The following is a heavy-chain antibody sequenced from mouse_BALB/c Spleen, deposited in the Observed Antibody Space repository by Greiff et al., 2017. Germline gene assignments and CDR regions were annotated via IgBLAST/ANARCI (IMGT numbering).Heavy chain of an antibody. CDR2: ISSGGGST. D-gene: IGHD1-1*01. J-gene: IGHJ1*01. CDR1: GFAFSSYD. Sequence: EVQVVESGGGLVKPGGSLKLSCAASGFAFSSYDMSWVRQTPEKRLEWVAYISSGGGSTYYPDTVKGRFTISRDNAKNTLYLQMSSLKSEDTAMYYCARHALLLRFHWYFDVWGAGTTVTVSS. CDR3: ARHALLLRFHWYFDV. V-gene: IGHV5-12-1*01.